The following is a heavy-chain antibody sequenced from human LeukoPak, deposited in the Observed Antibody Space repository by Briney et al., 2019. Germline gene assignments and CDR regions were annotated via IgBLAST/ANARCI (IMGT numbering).Heavy chain of an antibody. CDR2: IWYDGSNK. J-gene: IGHJ6*02. V-gene: IGHV3-33*01. D-gene: IGHD2-2*01. CDR3: ARSPSVPQGYYYGMDV. CDR1: GFTFSSYG. Sequence: GGSLRLSCAASGFTFSSYGMHWVRQAPGKGLEWVAVIWYDGSNKYYADSVKGRFTISRGNSKNTLYLQMNSLRAEDTAVYYCARSPSVPQGYYYGMDVWGQGTTVTVSS.